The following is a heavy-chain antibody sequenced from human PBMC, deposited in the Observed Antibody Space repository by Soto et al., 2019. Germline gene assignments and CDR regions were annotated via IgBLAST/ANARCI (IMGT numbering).Heavy chain of an antibody. CDR2: IYPGGSDT. J-gene: IGHJ4*02. V-gene: IGHV5-51*01. D-gene: IGHD6-19*01. CDR3: SRLPSTAVAGIDC. Sequence: PGESLKISCKGSGYNFRSYWIGWVRQMPGKGLEWMGIIYPGGSDTTYSPSFQGQVTISADESITTAYLQWSSLKASDTAMFCCSRLPSTAVAGIDCWGQGTLVTV. CDR1: GYNFRSYW.